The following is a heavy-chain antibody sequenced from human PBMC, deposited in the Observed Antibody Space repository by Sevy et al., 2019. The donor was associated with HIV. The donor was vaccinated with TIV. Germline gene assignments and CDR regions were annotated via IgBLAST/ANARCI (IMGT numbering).Heavy chain of an antibody. CDR3: ARDRGLYCSGGSCYELDY. J-gene: IGHJ4*02. V-gene: IGHV4-34*01. CDR1: GGSFSGYY. Sequence: SETLSLTCAVYGGSFSGYYWSWIRQPPGKGLEWIGEINHSGSTNYNPSLKSRVTISVDTSKNQFSLKLSSVTAADTAVYYCARDRGLYCSGGSCYELDYWGQGTLVTVSS. CDR2: INHSGST. D-gene: IGHD2-15*01.